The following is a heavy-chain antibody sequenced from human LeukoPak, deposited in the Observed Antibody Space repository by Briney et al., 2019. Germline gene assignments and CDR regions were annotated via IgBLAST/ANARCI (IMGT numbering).Heavy chain of an antibody. CDR2: IRYDGSNK. D-gene: IGHD6-13*01. J-gene: IGHJ6*02. Sequence: GGSLRLSCAASGFTFSSYGMHWVRQAPGKGLEWVAFIRYDGSNKYYADSVKGRFTISRDNSKNTLYLQMNSLRAEDTAVYYCVKDEWVAAAGTALTWYYYGMDVWGQGTTVTVSS. V-gene: IGHV3-30*02. CDR3: VKDEWVAAAGTALTWYYYGMDV. CDR1: GFTFSSYG.